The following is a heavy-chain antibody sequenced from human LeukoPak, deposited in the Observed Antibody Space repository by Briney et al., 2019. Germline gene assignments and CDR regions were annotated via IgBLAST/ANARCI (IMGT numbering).Heavy chain of an antibody. CDR2: ISYSGSA. D-gene: IGHD6-6*01. Sequence: PSETLSLTCTVSGASISRNYWSWIRQPPGKGLEWIGYISYSGSANYNPSLKSRVTISIDTSKNQFSLKLSSVTAADTAVYYCTRDGGHSSSSLDFDYWGQGTLVTVSS. CDR3: TRDGGHSSSSLDFDY. CDR1: GASISRNY. J-gene: IGHJ4*02. V-gene: IGHV4-59*01.